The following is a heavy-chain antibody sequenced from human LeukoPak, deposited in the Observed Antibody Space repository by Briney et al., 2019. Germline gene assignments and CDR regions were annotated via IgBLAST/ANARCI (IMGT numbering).Heavy chain of an antibody. CDR2: IRYDGSNK. V-gene: IGHV3-30*02. CDR3: AKDSRWFGELGAFDI. Sequence: GGSLRLSCAASGFTFSSYGMHWVRQAPGKGLEWVAFIRYDGSNKYYADSVKGRFTISRDNSKNTLYLQMNSLRAEDTAVYYCAKDSRWFGELGAFDIWGQGTMVTVSS. CDR1: GFTFSSYG. J-gene: IGHJ3*02. D-gene: IGHD3-10*01.